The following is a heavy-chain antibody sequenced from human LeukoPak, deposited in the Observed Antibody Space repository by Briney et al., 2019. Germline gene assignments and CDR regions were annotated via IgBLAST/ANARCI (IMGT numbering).Heavy chain of an antibody. J-gene: IGHJ3*02. CDR3: ARDATPRYNWNDDAFDI. CDR1: GFTFSGSA. CDR2: IRSKVNSYAT. V-gene: IGHV3-73*01. Sequence: GGSLRLSCAASGFTFSGSAMHWVRQASGKGLEWVGRIRSKVNSYATAYAASVKGRFTISRDDSKNTAYLQMNSLRAEDTAVYYCARDATPRYNWNDDAFDIWGQGTMVTVSS. D-gene: IGHD1-20*01.